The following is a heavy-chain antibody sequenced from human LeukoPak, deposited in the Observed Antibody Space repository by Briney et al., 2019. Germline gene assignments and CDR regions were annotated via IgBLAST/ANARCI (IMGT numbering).Heavy chain of an antibody. CDR1: GYTFTRHY. Sequence: GASVKVSCKPSGYTFTRHYMHWGRQAPGQGLGGRGGSNPNSGGTNNAQKLQGRVTLTRDTSISPAYMELSRLRSDDTAVYSCARVVDVTIVRGVSYYFDYWGQGTLVTVSS. J-gene: IGHJ4*02. CDR3: ARVVDVTIVRGVSYYFDY. D-gene: IGHD3-10*01. V-gene: IGHV1-2*02. CDR2: SNPNSGGT.